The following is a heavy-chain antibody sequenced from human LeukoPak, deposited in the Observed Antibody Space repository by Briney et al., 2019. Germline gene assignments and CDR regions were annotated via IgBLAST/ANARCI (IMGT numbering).Heavy chain of an antibody. V-gene: IGHV4-39*01. J-gene: IGHJ4*02. Sequence: SETLSLTCTVSGGSISSSSYYWGWIRQPPGKGLEWIGSIYYSGSTYYNPSLKSRVTISVDTSKNQFSLKLSSVTAADTAVYYCARRAVAGKDYWGQGTLVTVSP. CDR3: ARRAVAGKDY. CDR2: IYYSGST. CDR1: GGSISSSSYY. D-gene: IGHD6-19*01.